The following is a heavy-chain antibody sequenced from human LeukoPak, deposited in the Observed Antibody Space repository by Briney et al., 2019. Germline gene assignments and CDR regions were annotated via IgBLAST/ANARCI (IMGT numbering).Heavy chain of an antibody. CDR1: GYTLTELS. CDR3: ATDSSGWYNAFDI. Sequence: ASVKVSCKVSGYTLTELSMHWVRQAPGKVLEWMGGFDPEDGETIYAQKFQGRVTMTEDTSTDTAYMELSSLRSEDTAVYYCATDSSGWYNAFDIWGQGTMVTVSS. J-gene: IGHJ3*02. CDR2: FDPEDGET. D-gene: IGHD6-19*01. V-gene: IGHV1-24*01.